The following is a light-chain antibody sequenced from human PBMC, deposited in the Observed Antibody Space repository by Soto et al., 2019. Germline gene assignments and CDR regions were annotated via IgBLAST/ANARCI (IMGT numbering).Light chain of an antibody. Sequence: IQMTQSPSTVSACVGDRVDISCRAAQDIGDWLAWYQQRPGEAPKLLIYHASTLHTGVPPRFSGTRSGTLFTLSVSGLQPEDFATYYCQQGKNFPYTFGQGTRLET. CDR1: QDIGDW. CDR3: QQGKNFPYT. CDR2: HAS. J-gene: IGKJ2*01. V-gene: IGKV1-12*01.